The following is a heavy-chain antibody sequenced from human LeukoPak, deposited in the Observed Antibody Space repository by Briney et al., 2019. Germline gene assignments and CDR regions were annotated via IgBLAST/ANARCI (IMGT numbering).Heavy chain of an antibody. D-gene: IGHD2-2*01. CDR3: SYQLLLPFDY. CDR2: IRYDGSNK. CDR1: GFTFSSYG. Sequence: PGGSLRLSCAASGFTFSSYGMHWVRQAPGKGLEWVAFIRYDGSNKYYADSVKCRFTISRDNSKNTLYLQMNSLRAEDTAVYYCSYQLLLPFDYWGQGTLVTVSS. V-gene: IGHV3-30*02. J-gene: IGHJ4*02.